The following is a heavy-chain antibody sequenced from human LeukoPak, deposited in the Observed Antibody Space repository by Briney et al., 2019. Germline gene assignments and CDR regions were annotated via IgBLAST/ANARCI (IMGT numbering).Heavy chain of an antibody. CDR3: ARLDYYDSSGYYYGGFDY. Sequence: GSLRLSCAASGFTFSSYSMNWVRQAPGKGLEWVSYISSGSSTIYYADSAKGRFTISRDNAKNSLYLQMNSLRDEDTAVYYCARLDYYDSSGYYYGGFDYWGQGTLVTVSS. CDR2: ISSGSSTI. J-gene: IGHJ4*02. CDR1: GFTFSSYS. V-gene: IGHV3-48*02. D-gene: IGHD3-22*01.